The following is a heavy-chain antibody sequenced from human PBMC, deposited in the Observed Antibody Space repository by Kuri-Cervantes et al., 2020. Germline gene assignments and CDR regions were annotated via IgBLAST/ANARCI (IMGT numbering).Heavy chain of an antibody. D-gene: IGHD3-16*01. CDR2: ISGSGGST. Sequence: GGSLRLSCAASGFTVSSSYAMSWVRQAPGKGLEWVSAISGSGGSTYYADSVKGRFTISRDNSKNTLYLQMNSLRAEDTAVYYCANIRGTNYYGMDVWGQGTTVTVSS. J-gene: IGHJ6*02. CDR3: ANIRGTNYYGMDV. V-gene: IGHV3-23*01. CDR1: GFTVSSSYA.